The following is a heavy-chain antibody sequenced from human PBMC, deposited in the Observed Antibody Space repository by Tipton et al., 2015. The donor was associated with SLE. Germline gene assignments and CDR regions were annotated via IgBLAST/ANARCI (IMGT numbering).Heavy chain of an antibody. CDR3: ARDCGGSDAFDI. CDR2: IYYSGST. Sequence: TLSLTCTVSGGSISSYYWSWIRQPPGKGLEWIGYIYYSGSTNYNPSIKSRVTISVDTSKNQFSLKLRSVTAADTAVYYCARDCGGSDAFDIWGQGTLVTVSS. V-gene: IGHV4-59*12. J-gene: IGHJ4*02. D-gene: IGHD2-21*01. CDR1: GGSISSYY.